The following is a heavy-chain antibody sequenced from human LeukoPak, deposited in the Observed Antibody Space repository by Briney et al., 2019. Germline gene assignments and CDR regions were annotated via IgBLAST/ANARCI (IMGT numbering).Heavy chain of an antibody. D-gene: IGHD2-2*01. J-gene: IGHJ3*02. V-gene: IGHV3-30*18. Sequence: GGSLRLSCAASGFTLSSYGMHWVRQAPGNGLEWVAVISYDGSNKYYADSVKGRFTISRDNSKNTLYLQMNSLRAEDTAVYYCAYDSSHQLADDAFDIWGQGTMVTVSS. CDR2: ISYDGSNK. CDR3: AYDSSHQLADDAFDI. CDR1: GFTLSSYG.